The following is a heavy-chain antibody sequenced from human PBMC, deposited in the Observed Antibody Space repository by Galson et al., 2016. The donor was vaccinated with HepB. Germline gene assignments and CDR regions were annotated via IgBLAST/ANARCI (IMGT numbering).Heavy chain of an antibody. D-gene: IGHD3-22*01. CDR2: IYSDGST. J-gene: IGHJ3*01. CDR3: AGDPYYYDSRGYTTGFDV. Sequence: GKGLEWVSVIYSDGSTYYADSVKGRFTISGDNSKNMPYLQMNTLRAEDTAVYYCAGDPYYYDSRGYTTGFDVWGQGTMVTVSS. V-gene: IGHV3-53*01.